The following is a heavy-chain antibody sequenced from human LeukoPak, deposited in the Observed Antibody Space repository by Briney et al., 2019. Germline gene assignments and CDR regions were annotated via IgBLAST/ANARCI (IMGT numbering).Heavy chain of an antibody. V-gene: IGHV1-2*02. D-gene: IGHD4-11*01. J-gene: IGHJ4*02. CDR1: GYTFIGNY. CDR2: IDANNGDT. CDR3: ARDPSSVTLYFFDY. Sequence: ASVKISCKASGYTFIGNYIHWLRQAPGQGLEWMGWIDANNGDTKSAQKFQGRVTMSRDTSISTAYMDLSSLSPDDAAVYYCARDPSSVTLYFFDYWGQGTLVTVSS.